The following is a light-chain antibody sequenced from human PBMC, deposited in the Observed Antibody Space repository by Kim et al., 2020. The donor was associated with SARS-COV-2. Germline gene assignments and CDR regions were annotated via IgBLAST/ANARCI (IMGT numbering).Light chain of an antibody. Sequence: GTPGQRLASACSGSSSSNGSNYVCSYQQLTGTAPKLLLYRKNQRPSGVPDRFSGAKYGTSASLASSGLRSEDDADYYCAAWDDSWVFGGGTQLTVL. CDR3: AAWDDSWV. J-gene: IGLJ3*02. CDR2: RKN. CDR1: SSSNGSNY. V-gene: IGLV1-47*01.